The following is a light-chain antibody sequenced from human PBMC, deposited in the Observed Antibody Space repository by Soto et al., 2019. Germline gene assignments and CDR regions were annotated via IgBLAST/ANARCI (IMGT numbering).Light chain of an antibody. J-gene: IGKJ4*01. V-gene: IGKV1-12*01. CDR1: QVISSW. CDR3: QQASTFPFT. Sequence: DVQMTQSPSSLSASVGDRVTITCRASQVISSWLVWYQQKPGNAPKLLIYKASTLQSGVPSRFSGSESGTEFTLTISGLHPEDFAMYYCQQASTFPFTFGGGTEVRIK. CDR2: KAS.